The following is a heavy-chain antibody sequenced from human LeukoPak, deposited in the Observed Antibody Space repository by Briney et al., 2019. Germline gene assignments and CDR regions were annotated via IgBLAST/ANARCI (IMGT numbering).Heavy chain of an antibody. CDR1: GGSISSYY. V-gene: IGHV4-59*01. CDR3: ARAGVSSGYWSL. CDR2: IYYSGST. J-gene: IGHJ4*02. Sequence: PSETLSLTCTVSGGSISSYYWSWIRQSPGKGLEWIGYIYYSGSTNYNPSLKSRVTISVDTSKNQFSLKLTSLTAADTAVYYCARAGVSSGYWSLWGQGTLVTVSS. D-gene: IGHD3-22*01.